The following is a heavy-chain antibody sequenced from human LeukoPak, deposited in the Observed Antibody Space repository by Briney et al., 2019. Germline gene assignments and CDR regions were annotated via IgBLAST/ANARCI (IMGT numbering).Heavy chain of an antibody. CDR2: ISSSSSYI. J-gene: IGHJ6*02. CDR1: GFTFSSYS. CDR3: ARASVVPAAIYYYYGMDV. D-gene: IGHD2-2*01. V-gene: IGHV3-21*01. Sequence: GGSLRLSCAASGFTFSSYSMNWVRQAPGKGLEWVSSISSSSSYIYYADSVKGRFTIPRDNAKNSLYLQMNSLRAEDTAVYYCARASVVPAAIYYYYGMDVWGQGTTVTVSS.